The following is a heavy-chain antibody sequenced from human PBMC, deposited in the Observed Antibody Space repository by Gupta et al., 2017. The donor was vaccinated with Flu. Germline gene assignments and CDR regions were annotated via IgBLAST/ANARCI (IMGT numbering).Heavy chain of an antibody. CDR2: INTNTGNP. Sequence: QVQLVQSGSELKKPGASVKVSCKASVYTFTNYAIHWVRQAPGQGLQWMGWINTNTGNPTYAQGCTGRFVFSLDTSVSTAYLQISSLKAEDTAVYYCAREGDFWSGYYFDYWGQGSLVTVSS. D-gene: IGHD3-3*01. V-gene: IGHV7-4-1*02. CDR3: AREGDFWSGYYFDY. CDR1: VYTFTNYA. J-gene: IGHJ4*02.